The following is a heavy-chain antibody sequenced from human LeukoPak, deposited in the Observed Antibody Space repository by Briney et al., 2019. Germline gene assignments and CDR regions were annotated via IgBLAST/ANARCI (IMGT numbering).Heavy chain of an antibody. CDR3: AREGLGDGFDM. CDR1: GFGLNSFW. Sequence: GGSLRLSCSASGFGLNSFWMHWVRQAPGKGLVWVSRINSDGRSTSYADSVRGRFTISRDNAKNTLYLQMTSLRAEDTAVYYCAREGLGDGFDMWGQGTMVTVSS. V-gene: IGHV3-74*01. CDR2: INSDGRST. J-gene: IGHJ3*02. D-gene: IGHD3/OR15-3a*01.